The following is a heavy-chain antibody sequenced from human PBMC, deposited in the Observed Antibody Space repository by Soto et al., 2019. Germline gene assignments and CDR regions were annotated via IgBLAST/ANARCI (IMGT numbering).Heavy chain of an antibody. Sequence: QVQLVQSGAEVKKPGASVKVSCKASGYTFTTYAMHWVRQAPGQRLEWMGWINAGNGNTKYSQKFQGRVTITRDTSASTAYMELSSLRSEDTAVYDCARNGVGTYHFDYWGQGTLVTVSS. CDR1: GYTFTTYA. J-gene: IGHJ4*02. CDR2: INAGNGNT. CDR3: ARNGVGTYHFDY. V-gene: IGHV1-3*01. D-gene: IGHD1-1*01.